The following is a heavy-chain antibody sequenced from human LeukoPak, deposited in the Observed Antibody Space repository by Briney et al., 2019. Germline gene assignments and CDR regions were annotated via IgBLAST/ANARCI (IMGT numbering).Heavy chain of an antibody. D-gene: IGHD1-20*01. CDR2: INQDGSEK. CDR1: GFTFTNYY. Sequence: GGSLRLSCAASGFTFTNYYMSWVRQAPGKGLEWVANINQDGSEKYYVDSVKGRFTISRDNAKNSLYLQMNSLRAEDTAVYYCARDLNWSDGYWGQGTLVTVSS. CDR3: ARDLNWSDGY. V-gene: IGHV3-7*04. J-gene: IGHJ4*02.